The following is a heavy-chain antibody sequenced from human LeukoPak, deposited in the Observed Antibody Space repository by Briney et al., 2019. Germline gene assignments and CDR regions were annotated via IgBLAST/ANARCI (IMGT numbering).Heavy chain of an antibody. J-gene: IGHJ5*02. Sequence: ASVKVSCKASGYTFTSYGISWVRQAPGQGLEGMGWISAYNGNTNYAQKLQGRVTMTTDTSTSTAYMELRSLRYDDTAVYYCARVPYDFWSGYSINWFDPWGQGTLVTVSS. CDR1: GYTFTSYG. D-gene: IGHD3-3*01. V-gene: IGHV1-18*01. CDR3: ARVPYDFWSGYSINWFDP. CDR2: ISAYNGNT.